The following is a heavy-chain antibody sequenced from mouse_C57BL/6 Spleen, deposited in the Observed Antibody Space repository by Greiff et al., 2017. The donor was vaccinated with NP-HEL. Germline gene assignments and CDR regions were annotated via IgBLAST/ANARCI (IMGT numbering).Heavy chain of an antibody. V-gene: IGHV5-17*01. CDR2: ISSGSSTI. J-gene: IGHJ4*01. CDR1: GFTFSDYG. CDR3: ARKNWGYAMDY. Sequence: EVPLVESGGGLVKPGGSLKLSCAASGFTFSDYGMHWVRQAPEKGLEWVAYISSGSSTIYYADTVKGRFTISRDNAKNTLFLQMTSLRSEDTAMYYCARKNWGYAMDYWGQGTSVTVSS. D-gene: IGHD4-1*01.